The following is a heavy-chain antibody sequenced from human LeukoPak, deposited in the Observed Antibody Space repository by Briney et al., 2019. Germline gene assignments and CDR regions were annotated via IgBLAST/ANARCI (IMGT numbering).Heavy chain of an antibody. Sequence: ASVKVSCKASGGTFSSSSISWVRQAPGQGLEWMGWISAYNGNTNYAQKLQGRVTMTTDTSTSTAYMELRSLRSDDTAVYYCARDYSSGWPNFDYWGQGTLVTVSS. V-gene: IGHV1-18*01. CDR2: ISAYNGNT. CDR3: ARDYSSGWPNFDY. D-gene: IGHD6-19*01. J-gene: IGHJ4*02. CDR1: GGTFSSSS.